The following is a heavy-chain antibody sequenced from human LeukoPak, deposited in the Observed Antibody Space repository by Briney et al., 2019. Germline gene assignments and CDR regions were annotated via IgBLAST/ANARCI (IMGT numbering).Heavy chain of an antibody. CDR1: GGSFSGYY. Sequence: SSETLSLTCAVYGGSFSGYYWSWIRQPPGKGLEWIGEINHSGSTNYNPSLKSRVTISVDTSKNQFSLKLSSVTAADTAVYYCARGRAWRAGFDPWGQGTLVTVSS. CDR3: ARGRAWRAGFDP. V-gene: IGHV4-34*01. J-gene: IGHJ5*02. D-gene: IGHD3-3*01. CDR2: INHSGST.